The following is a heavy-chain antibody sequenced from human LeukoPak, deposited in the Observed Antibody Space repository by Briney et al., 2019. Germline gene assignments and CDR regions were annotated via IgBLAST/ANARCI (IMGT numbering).Heavy chain of an antibody. D-gene: IGHD2-15*01. CDR1: GYTFTGYY. V-gene: IGHV1-2*04. Sequence: ASVKASCKASGYTFTGYYMHWVRQAPGQGLEWMGWISPNSGGTNYAQKFQGWVTMTRDTSISTAYMELSRLRSDDTAVYYCARGIGYCSGGSCYAYDYWGQGALVTVSS. CDR2: ISPNSGGT. J-gene: IGHJ4*02. CDR3: ARGIGYCSGGSCYAYDY.